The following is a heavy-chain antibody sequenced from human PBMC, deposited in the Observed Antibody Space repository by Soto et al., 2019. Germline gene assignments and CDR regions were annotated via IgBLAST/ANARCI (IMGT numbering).Heavy chain of an antibody. Sequence: QVQLVESGGGVAQPGRSLRLSCAASGFTFSSYAMHWVRQAPGKGLEGVAVISYDGSNKYYADSVKGRFTISRDNSKNTLYLLMNSLRAEDTAVYYCARDSPKYSSSWDIPRELCYWGQGTLVTVSS. J-gene: IGHJ4*02. CDR1: GFTFSSYA. CDR2: ISYDGSNK. D-gene: IGHD6-13*01. CDR3: ARDSPKYSSSWDIPRELCY. V-gene: IGHV3-30-3*01.